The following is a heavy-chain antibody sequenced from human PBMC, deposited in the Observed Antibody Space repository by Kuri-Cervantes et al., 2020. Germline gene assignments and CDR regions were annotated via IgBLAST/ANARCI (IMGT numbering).Heavy chain of an antibody. V-gene: IGHV4-39*07. J-gene: IGHJ3*02. CDR3: ARMRGIVVVVAATLIFDI. D-gene: IGHD2-15*01. Sequence: SETLSLTCTVSGGSMSNYYWGWIRQPPGKGLEWIGSIYYSGSTYPKSSLKSRVTISLDTSKNQFSLKLSSVTAADTAVYYCARMRGIVVVVAATLIFDIWGQGTMVTVSS. CDR2: IYYSGST. CDR1: GGSMSNYY.